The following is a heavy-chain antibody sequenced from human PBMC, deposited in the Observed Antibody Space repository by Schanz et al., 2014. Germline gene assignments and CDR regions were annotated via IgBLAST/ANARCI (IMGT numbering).Heavy chain of an antibody. J-gene: IGHJ4*02. CDR2: IDYAGST. D-gene: IGHD6-19*01. Sequence: EVQLVESGGGLAQPGGSLRLACAASGFNFNTYAMSWVRQAPGKGLEWVSLIDYAGSTNYADSVKGRMTVSRDTSKNALFLQMNNLRAEDTAVYYCASPPISVAGRLADYWGQGTLVTVSS. CDR3: ASPPISVAGRLADY. V-gene: IGHV3-66*01. CDR1: GFNFNTYA.